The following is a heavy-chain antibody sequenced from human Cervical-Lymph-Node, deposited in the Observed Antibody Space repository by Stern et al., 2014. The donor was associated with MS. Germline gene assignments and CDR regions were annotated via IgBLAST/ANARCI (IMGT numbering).Heavy chain of an antibody. CDR2: INPHTGGT. Sequence: VQLEESGAEVKKPGASVKVSCKASGYTFTDYSLHWVRQAPGQRLEWIGRINPHTGGTNYAQKFQGRVTMTRDTSVSTAYMEVTSLRSEGTAVFYCARGAMTTVLTLFNHFDFWGQGSLVTVSS. CDR1: GYTFTDYS. D-gene: IGHD4-23*01. V-gene: IGHV1-2*02. CDR3: ARGAMTTVLTLFNHFDF. J-gene: IGHJ4*02.